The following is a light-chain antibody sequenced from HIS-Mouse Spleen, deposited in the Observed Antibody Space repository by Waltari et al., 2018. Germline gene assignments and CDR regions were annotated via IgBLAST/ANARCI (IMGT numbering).Light chain of an antibody. V-gene: IGLV2-11*01. Sequence: QSALTQPRSVSGSPGQSVTIPCTGTSSDVGGYNYVSWYQQHPGKAPKLMIYDVRKRPSGVPGRVSGSKSGNTASLTISGLQAEDEADYYCCSYAGSYPVVFGGGTKLTVL. CDR3: CSYAGSYPVV. J-gene: IGLJ2*01. CDR1: SSDVGGYNY. CDR2: DVR.